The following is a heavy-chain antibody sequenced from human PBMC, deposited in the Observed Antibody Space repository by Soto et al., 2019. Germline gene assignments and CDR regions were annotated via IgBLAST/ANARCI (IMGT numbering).Heavy chain of an antibody. D-gene: IGHD3-22*01. CDR2: ISGSDGRT. J-gene: IGHJ4*02. CDR1: GFTFSSYA. Sequence: EVQLLESGGGWVQPGGSLTLSCAASGFTFSSYAMSWVRQAPGKGLQWVSAISGSDGRTFYADSVKGRFTISRDNSKNTLYLQMNSLRAEDTAVYYCAKDTLDSGISYYYPFDYWGPGTLVTVSS. CDR3: AKDTLDSGISYYYPFDY. V-gene: IGHV3-23*01.